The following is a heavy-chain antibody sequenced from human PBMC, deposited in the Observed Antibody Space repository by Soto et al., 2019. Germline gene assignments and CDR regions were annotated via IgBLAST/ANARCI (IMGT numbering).Heavy chain of an antibody. Sequence: PGESLKISCKGSGDAFTNYWIAWVRQMPGKGLEWMGIIYPGDSNTRYSPSFQGQVTISADKSISTAYLQWSSLKASDTAMYYCARELDYGGHSDWFDPWGQGTLVTVS. J-gene: IGHJ5*02. CDR1: GDAFTNYW. D-gene: IGHD4-17*01. V-gene: IGHV5-51*01. CDR2: IYPGDSNT. CDR3: ARELDYGGHSDWFDP.